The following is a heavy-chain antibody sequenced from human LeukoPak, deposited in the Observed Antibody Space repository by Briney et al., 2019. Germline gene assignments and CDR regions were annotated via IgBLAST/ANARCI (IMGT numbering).Heavy chain of an antibody. CDR3: AKEGRKRRASQWLVPDYYYYGMDV. V-gene: IGHV3-30*18. CDR1: GFTFSSYG. D-gene: IGHD6-19*01. CDR2: ISYDGSNK. J-gene: IGHJ6*02. Sequence: PGRSLRLSCAASGFTFSSYGMHWVRQAPGKGLEWVAVISYDGSNKYYADSVRGRFTISRDNSKNTLYLQMNSLRAEDTAVYYCAKEGRKRRASQWLVPDYYYYGMDVWGQGTTDTVSS.